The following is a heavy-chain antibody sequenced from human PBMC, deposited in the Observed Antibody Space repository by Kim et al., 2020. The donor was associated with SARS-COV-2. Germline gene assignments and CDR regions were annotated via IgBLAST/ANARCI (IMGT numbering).Heavy chain of an antibody. Sequence: GGSLRLSCAASGFTFSSYWMSWVRQAPGKGLEWVANIKQDGSEKYYVDSVKGRFTISRDNAKNSLYLQMNSLRAEDTAVYYCARDSPATPTFYDSSGYYDYWGQGTLVTVSS. CDR1: GFTFSSYW. CDR2: IKQDGSEK. CDR3: ARDSPATPTFYDSSGYYDY. V-gene: IGHV3-7*03. D-gene: IGHD3-22*01. J-gene: IGHJ4*02.